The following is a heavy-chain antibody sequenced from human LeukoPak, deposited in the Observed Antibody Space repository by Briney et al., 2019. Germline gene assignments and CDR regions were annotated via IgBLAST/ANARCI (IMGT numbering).Heavy chain of an antibody. V-gene: IGHV3-23*01. CDR2: ISGSGGNT. Sequence: GGPLRLSCAASGFTFSSYSMNWVSQAPGKGLEWVSAISGSGGNTYYADPVKGRFTISRDNSKNTLFLQMNSLRAEDTAVYYCAKEAQGCSITSCYFDSWGQGTLVTVPS. D-gene: IGHD2-2*01. CDR1: GFTFSSYS. CDR3: AKEAQGCSITSCYFDS. J-gene: IGHJ4*02.